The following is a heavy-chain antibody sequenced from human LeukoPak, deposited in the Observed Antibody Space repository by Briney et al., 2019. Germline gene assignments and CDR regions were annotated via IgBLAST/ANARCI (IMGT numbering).Heavy chain of an antibody. V-gene: IGHV4-30-2*01. Sequence: SETLSLTCTVSGGSISSGGYYWSWIRQPPGKGLEWIGYIYHSGSTYYNPSLKSRVTISVDTSKNQFSLKLSSVTAADTAVYYCAGPRDSSGYNDAFDIWGQGTMVTVSS. D-gene: IGHD3-22*01. CDR1: GGSISSGGYY. CDR3: AGPRDSSGYNDAFDI. CDR2: IYHSGST. J-gene: IGHJ3*02.